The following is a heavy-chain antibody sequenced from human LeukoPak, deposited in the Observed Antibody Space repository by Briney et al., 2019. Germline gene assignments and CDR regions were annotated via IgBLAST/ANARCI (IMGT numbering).Heavy chain of an antibody. Sequence: ASVKVSCKASGYTFSSFGINWVRQAPGQGLEWMGWISAYNGDTNYAQKFQGRVTMTTDTSTSTAYMEVRSLRSDDTAVYYCARAGSTAFGIIIIRDFDYWGQGTLVTVSS. J-gene: IGHJ4*02. CDR2: ISAYNGDT. D-gene: IGHD3-10*01. CDR1: GYTFSSFG. CDR3: ARAGSTAFGIIIIRDFDY. V-gene: IGHV1-18*01.